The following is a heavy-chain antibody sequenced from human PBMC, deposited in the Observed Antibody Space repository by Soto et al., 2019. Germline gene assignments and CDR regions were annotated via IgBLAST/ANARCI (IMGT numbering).Heavy chain of an antibody. CDR3: AGARVPRNRILGFEY. CDR2: ISDRNSYT. D-gene: IGHD3-3*01. V-gene: IGHV3-11*06. CDR1: GFTFSDYY. Sequence: GGSLRLSCAASGFTFSDYYMSWIRQAPGKGLEWVSFISDRNSYTNYADSVKGRFTNSRDNAKNSLYLQMNSLRAEDTAVYYCAGARVPRNRILGFEYWGQGTLVTVSS. J-gene: IGHJ4*02.